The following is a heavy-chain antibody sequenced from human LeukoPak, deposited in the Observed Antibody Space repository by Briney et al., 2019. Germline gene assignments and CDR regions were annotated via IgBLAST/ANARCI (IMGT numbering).Heavy chain of an antibody. Sequence: ASVKVSCKASGYTFTSYGISWVRRAPGQGLEWMGWISAYNGNTNYAQKLQGRVTMTTDTSTSTAYMELRSLRSDDTAVYYCARDSGYSYGYTLFDYWGQGTLVTVSS. J-gene: IGHJ4*02. CDR2: ISAYNGNT. V-gene: IGHV1-18*01. CDR3: ARDSGYSYGYTLFDY. CDR1: GYTFTSYG. D-gene: IGHD5-18*01.